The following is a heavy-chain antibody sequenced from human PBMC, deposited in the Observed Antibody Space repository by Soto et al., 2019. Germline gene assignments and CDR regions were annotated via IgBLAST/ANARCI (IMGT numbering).Heavy chain of an antibody. Sequence: QGQLVQSGAEGKKPGSSVKVSCRASGATFTNSVITWGRKGPGQGLEFMGGIIPLLGTVDYAENFQGRVTLTADKVTKPVYWEMRSLRYDATAVYYCARSSLRRPHNPYRFLGLDVWGHGTTVSV. V-gene: IGHV1-69*06. CDR2: IIPLLGTV. CDR3: ARSSLRRPHNPYRFLGLDV. D-gene: IGHD3-16*01. J-gene: IGHJ6*02. CDR1: GATFTNSV.